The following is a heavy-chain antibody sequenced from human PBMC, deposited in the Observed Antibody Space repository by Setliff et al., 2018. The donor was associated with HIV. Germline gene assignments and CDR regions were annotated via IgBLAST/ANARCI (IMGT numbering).Heavy chain of an antibody. Sequence: GGSLRLSCAASGFTVSSYWMSWVRQAPGKGLEWVANINQDGSVKYYMDSVKGRFSISRDNADNSLYLQMDSLRGEDTAIYYCALLWPFDYWGQGALVTVSS. D-gene: IGHD3-10*01. V-gene: IGHV3-7*03. CDR3: ALLWPFDY. CDR1: GFTVSSYW. CDR2: INQDGSVK. J-gene: IGHJ4*02.